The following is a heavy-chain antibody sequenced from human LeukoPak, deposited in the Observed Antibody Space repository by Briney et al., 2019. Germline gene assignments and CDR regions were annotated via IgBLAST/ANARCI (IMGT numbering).Heavy chain of an antibody. V-gene: IGHV1-24*01. D-gene: IGHD3-3*01. CDR3: ATGRFLEWLGPFPFDY. CDR2: FDPEDGET. Sequence: ASVKVSCKVSGYTLTELSMHWVRQAPGKGLEWMGRFDPEDGETIYAQKFQGRVTMTEDTSTDTAYMELSSLRSEDTAVYYCATGRFLEWLGPFPFDYWGQGTLVTVSS. CDR1: GYTLTELS. J-gene: IGHJ4*02.